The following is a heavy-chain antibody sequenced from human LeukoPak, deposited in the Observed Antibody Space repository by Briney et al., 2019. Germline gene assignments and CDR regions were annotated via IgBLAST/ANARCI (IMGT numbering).Heavy chain of an antibody. CDR2: INYSGST. CDR1: GGSISSYY. D-gene: IGHD6-19*01. CDR3: ARSPPGDIAVAAAYYFDY. Sequence: SETLSLTCTVSGGSISSYYWSWIRQPPGKGLEWIGYINYSGSTNYNPSLKSRVTISVDKSKNQFSLKLSSVTAADTAVYYCARSPPGDIAVAAAYYFDYRGQGTLVTVSS. J-gene: IGHJ4*02. V-gene: IGHV4-59*12.